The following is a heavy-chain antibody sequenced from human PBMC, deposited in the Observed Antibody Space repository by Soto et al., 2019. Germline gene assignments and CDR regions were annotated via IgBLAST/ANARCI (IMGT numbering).Heavy chain of an antibody. CDR3: AKGLSRGGNFL. J-gene: IGHJ4*02. CDR2: INHTGNT. Sequence: TSETLSLTCAAYGGSFSGYKWSWIRQPPGKGLEWIGEINHTGNTNYSPSLKSRVTMSVDTSKNQFSLNLTSVTAADTAVYYCAKGLSRGGNFLWGQGTLVTVSS. CDR1: GGSFSGYK. D-gene: IGHD2-21*02. V-gene: IGHV4-34*01.